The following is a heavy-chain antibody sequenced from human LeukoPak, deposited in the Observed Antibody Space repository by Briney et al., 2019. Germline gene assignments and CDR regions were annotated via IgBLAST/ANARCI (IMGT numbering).Heavy chain of an antibody. V-gene: IGHV3-48*03. D-gene: IGHD2-2*02. J-gene: IGHJ4*02. CDR3: ASFPPRYCSSTSCYNY. CDR1: GFTFSSYE. Sequence: PGGSLRLSCAASGFTFSSYEMNWVRQAPGKGLEWVSYISSSGSTIYYADSVKGRFTISRDNAKNSLYLQMNSLRAEDTAVYYCASFPPRYCSSTSCYNYWGQGTLVTVSS. CDR2: ISSSGSTI.